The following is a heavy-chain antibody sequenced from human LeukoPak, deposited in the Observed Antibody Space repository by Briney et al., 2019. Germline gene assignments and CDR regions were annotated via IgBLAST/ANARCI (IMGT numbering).Heavy chain of an antibody. D-gene: IGHD5-18*01. CDR3: AKWRDTALVQYFDY. J-gene: IGHJ4*02. V-gene: IGHV3-23*01. CDR1: GFTFSNSV. Sequence: GGSLRLSCAASGFTFSNSVVSWVRQTPGKGLEWVSAISGNGGNTFYADSVKGRFTISRDNSKNTLYLQMNSLRAEDTAVYYCAKWRDTALVQYFDYWGQGTLVTVSS. CDR2: ISGNGGNT.